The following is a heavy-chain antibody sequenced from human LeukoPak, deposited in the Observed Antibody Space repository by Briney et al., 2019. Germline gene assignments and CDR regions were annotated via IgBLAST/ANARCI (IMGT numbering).Heavy chain of an antibody. D-gene: IGHD3-16*01. J-gene: IGHJ4*02. CDR1: GFTFSNAW. Sequence: GGSLRLSCAASGFTFSNAWMNWVRQAPGKGLEWVGRVKNRGDGRTTDYAAPVKGRFIISRDDSKRMVYLQMNSLKTEDTAVYFCTTEYYGGLEYWGQGTLVTVSS. CDR2: VKNRGDGRTT. CDR3: TTEYYGGLEY. V-gene: IGHV3-15*07.